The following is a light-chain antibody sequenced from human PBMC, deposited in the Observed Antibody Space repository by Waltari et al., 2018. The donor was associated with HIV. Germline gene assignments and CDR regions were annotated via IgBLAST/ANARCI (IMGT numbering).Light chain of an antibody. Sequence: EIVMTQSPVTVSVSPGERATLSCRASQSVSSSYLAWYQQRPGQAPRLIIYGASSRAAGIPDRFSGSGSGTDFALTISSLEPEDFAVYYCQQYGSSPITFGGGTKVEIK. V-gene: IGKV3-20*01. CDR3: QQYGSSPIT. J-gene: IGKJ4*01. CDR1: QSVSSSY. CDR2: GAS.